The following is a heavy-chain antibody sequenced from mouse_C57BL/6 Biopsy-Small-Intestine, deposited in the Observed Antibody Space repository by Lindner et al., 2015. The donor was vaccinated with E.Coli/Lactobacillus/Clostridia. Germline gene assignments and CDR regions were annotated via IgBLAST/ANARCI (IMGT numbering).Heavy chain of an antibody. CDR3: ARDELTGDPLEAFDI. CDR1: GYTFTNYA. V-gene: IGHV1-84*02. J-gene: IGHJ3*01. D-gene: IGHD4-1*01. Sequence: SVKVSCKASGYTFTNYAINWVRQAPGQSLEWMGWINPANGNTQYSQKFQGRVTVTRDTPASTSYMELSSLTSEDTAVYYCARDELTGDPLEAFDIWGQGTMVTVSS. CDR2: INPANGNT.